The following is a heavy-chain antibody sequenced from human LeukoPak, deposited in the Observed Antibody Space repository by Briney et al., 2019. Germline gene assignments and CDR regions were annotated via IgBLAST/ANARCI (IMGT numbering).Heavy chain of an antibody. D-gene: IGHD4-17*01. CDR3: ARHAYGVFYFDY. CDR2: IYHSGST. CDR1: GYSISTGDY. V-gene: IGHV4-38-2*01. Sequence: SETLSLTCAVSGYSISTGDYWGWARQPPGKGLEWIGSIYHSGSTYYNPSLKSRVTISVDTSKNQFSLKLSSVTAADTAVYYCARHAYGVFYFDYWGQGTLVTVSS. J-gene: IGHJ4*02.